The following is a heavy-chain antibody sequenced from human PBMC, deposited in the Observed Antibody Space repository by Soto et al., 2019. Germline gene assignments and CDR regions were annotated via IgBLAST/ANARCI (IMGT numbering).Heavy chain of an antibody. CDR2: IYYSGST. D-gene: IGHD3-22*01. V-gene: IGHV4-31*03. CDR3: ARGSYYDSSGYHYEGGFDP. Sequence: KPSATLSLTCTVSGGSISSGGYYWSWIRQHPGKGLEWIGYIYYSGSTYYNPSLKSRVTISVDTSKNQFSLNLSSVTAADTAVYYCARGSYYDSSGYHYEGGFDPWGQGTLVTVSS. CDR1: GGSISSGGYY. J-gene: IGHJ5*02.